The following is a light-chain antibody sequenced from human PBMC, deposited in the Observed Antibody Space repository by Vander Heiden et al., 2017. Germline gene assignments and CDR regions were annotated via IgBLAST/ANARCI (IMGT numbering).Light chain of an antibody. CDR3: QQLNNYPHT. V-gene: IGKV1-9*01. CDR2: GAS. Sequence: DIQLTQSPPFLSASVGDRVTITCRASQGIAGYLAWYQQKPGKAPNLLMFGASTFQGGVPSRFSGSGSGTEFTLTITSLQPEDVATYYCQQLNNYPHTFGHGTTVEI. CDR1: QGIAGY. J-gene: IGKJ3*01.